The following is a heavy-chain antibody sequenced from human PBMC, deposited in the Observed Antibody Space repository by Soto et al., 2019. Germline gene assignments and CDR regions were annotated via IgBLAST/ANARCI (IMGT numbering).Heavy chain of an antibody. J-gene: IGHJ6*01. CDR1: GGTFGSYT. V-gene: IGHV1-69*06. CDR3: ARQRAMPPHFYSGMDV. D-gene: IGHD2-2*01. Sequence: QVHLVQSGAEVKKPGSSVKVSCTASGGTFGSYTVTWVRQAPGQGLEWMGEINPMFGTASYAQKFQGRVTLTADKSTTTAHMELSSLSSDDTAVYFCARQRAMPPHFYSGMDVWGQGTTVTVSS. CDR2: INPMFGTA.